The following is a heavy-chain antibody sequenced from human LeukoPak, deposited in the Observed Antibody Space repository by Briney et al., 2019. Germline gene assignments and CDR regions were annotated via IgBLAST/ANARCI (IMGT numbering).Heavy chain of an antibody. CDR2: INSDGSST. J-gene: IGHJ4*02. V-gene: IGHV3-74*01. CDR1: GFTFSSYW. Sequence: GGSLRLSCAASGFTFSSYWMHWVRQAPGKGLVWVSRINSDGSSTSYADSVKGRFTISRDNAKNTLYLQMNSLRAEDTAVYYCASETWFGELFYWGQGTLVTVSS. D-gene: IGHD3-10*01. CDR3: ASETWFGELFY.